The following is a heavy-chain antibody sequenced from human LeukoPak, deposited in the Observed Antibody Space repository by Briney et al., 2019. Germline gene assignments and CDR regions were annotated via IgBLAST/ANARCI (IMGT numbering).Heavy chain of an antibody. J-gene: IGHJ4*02. CDR2: IYYSGST. CDR1: GGSISSYY. Sequence: SETLSLTCTVSGGSISSYYWSWIRQPPGKGLEWIGYIYYSGSTNYNPSLKSRVTISVDTSKNQFSLKLSSVTAADTAVYYCAGGGEMATILSRFDYWGQGTLVTVSS. D-gene: IGHD5-24*01. V-gene: IGHV4-59*01. CDR3: AGGGEMATILSRFDY.